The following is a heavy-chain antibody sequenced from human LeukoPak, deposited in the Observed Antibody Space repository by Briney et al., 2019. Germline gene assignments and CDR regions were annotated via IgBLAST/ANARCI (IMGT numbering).Heavy chain of an antibody. CDR2: IYTSGST. Sequence: SETLSLTCTVSGGSISSGSYYWSWIRQPAGKGLEWIGRIYTSGSTNYNPSLKSRVTISVDTSKNQFSLKLSSVTAADTAIYYCARSGLTYYYDSSGYYYLGYWGQGTLVTVSS. V-gene: IGHV4-61*02. J-gene: IGHJ4*02. CDR3: ARSGLTYYYDSSGYYYLGY. CDR1: GGSISSGSYY. D-gene: IGHD3-22*01.